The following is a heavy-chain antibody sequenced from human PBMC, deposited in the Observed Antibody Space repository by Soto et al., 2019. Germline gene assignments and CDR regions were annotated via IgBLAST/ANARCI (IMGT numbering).Heavy chain of an antibody. CDR3: ARGCSAGSCYSHYYGLDV. Sequence: SETLSLTCTVSGGSISSYYLSWIRQSPGKGPEWIGYIYYTGSTYYSPSLKSRITISVDTSKNQFSLKLSSVTAADTAVYYCARGCSAGSCYSHYYGLDVWGQGTTVTVSS. CDR2: IYYTGST. V-gene: IGHV4-59*04. CDR1: GGSISSYY. D-gene: IGHD2-15*01. J-gene: IGHJ6*02.